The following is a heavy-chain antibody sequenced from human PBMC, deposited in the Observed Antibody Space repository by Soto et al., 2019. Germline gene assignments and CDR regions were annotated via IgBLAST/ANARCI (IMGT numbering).Heavy chain of an antibody. CDR1: GYTFTSYG. V-gene: IGHV1-18*01. J-gene: IGHJ3*02. CDR2: ISAYNGNT. D-gene: IGHD2-2*01. CDR3: ARDTVVPAAHKSDAFDI. Sequence: QVQLVQSGAEVKKPGASVKVSCKASGYTFTSYGISWVRQAPGQGLEWMGWISAYNGNTNYAQKLQGRVTMTTDTSPSTAYMELRSPRSDDTAVYYCARDTVVPAAHKSDAFDIWGQGTMVTVSS.